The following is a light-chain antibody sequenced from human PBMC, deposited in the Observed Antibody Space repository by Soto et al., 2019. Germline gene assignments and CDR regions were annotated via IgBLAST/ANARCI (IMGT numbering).Light chain of an antibody. CDR1: QSVSTN. Sequence: VMTQSPATLSVSPGERATLSCRASQSVSTNLAWYQQRPGQAPRLIISGAYTRATGIPARFSGSGSGTEFTLTISSLQSEDFAVYFCQQYASWPLTFGGGTKVEI. CDR3: QQYASWPLT. V-gene: IGKV3-15*01. J-gene: IGKJ4*01. CDR2: GAY.